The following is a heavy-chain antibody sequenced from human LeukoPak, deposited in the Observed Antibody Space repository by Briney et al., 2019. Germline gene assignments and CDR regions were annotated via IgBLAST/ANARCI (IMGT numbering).Heavy chain of an antibody. CDR3: AREMDLAAAGTGLTFGFDY. CDR1: GGTFSSYA. Sequence: GASVKVSCKAFGGTFSSYAISWVRQAPGQGLEWMGGIIPIFGTANYAQKFQGRVTITADESTSTAYMELSSLRSEDTAVYYCAREMDLAAAGTGLTFGFDYWGQGTLVTVSS. CDR2: IIPIFGTA. J-gene: IGHJ4*02. V-gene: IGHV1-69*13. D-gene: IGHD6-13*01.